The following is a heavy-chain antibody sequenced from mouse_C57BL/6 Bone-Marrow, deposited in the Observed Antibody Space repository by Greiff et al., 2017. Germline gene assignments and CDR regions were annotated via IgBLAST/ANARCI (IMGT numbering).Heavy chain of an antibody. CDR1: GYTFTSYW. J-gene: IGHJ4*01. CDR3: ARVTTDHSPYSMDY. Sequence: VQLQQPGTELVKPGASVKLSCKASGYTFTSYWMHWVKQRPGQGLEWIGNINPSNGGTNYNEKFKSKATLTVDKSSSTAYIQLSSLTSEDSAFYYCARVTTDHSPYSMDYWGQGTSVTVSS. V-gene: IGHV1-53*01. D-gene: IGHD1-1*01. CDR2: INPSNGGT.